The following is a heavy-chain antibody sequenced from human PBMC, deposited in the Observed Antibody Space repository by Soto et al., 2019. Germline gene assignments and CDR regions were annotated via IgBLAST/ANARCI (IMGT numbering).Heavy chain of an antibody. CDR2: LYWDDDK. CDR3: AHTIVVVPTAHDAFDV. Sequence: QITLKESGPTLVKPTQTLTLTCTFSGFSLSSIGVGVGWIRQPPAKALEWLGILYWDDDKHYSPSLKSRISIAKDTSKDQVVLTLTNMDPVDTATYYCAHTIVVVPTAHDAFDVWGQGTMVTVSS. J-gene: IGHJ3*01. CDR1: GFSLSSIGVG. V-gene: IGHV2-5*02. D-gene: IGHD2-2*01.